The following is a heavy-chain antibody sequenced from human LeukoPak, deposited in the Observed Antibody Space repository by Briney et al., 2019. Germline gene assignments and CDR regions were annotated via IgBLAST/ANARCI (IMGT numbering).Heavy chain of an antibody. CDR2: ISYDGSNK. Sequence: GGSLRLSCAASGFTFSSYGMHWVRQAPGKGLEWVAVISYDGSNKYYADSVKGRFTISRDNSKNTLYLQMNSLRAEDTAVYYCARDSGYSSDDAYWGQGTLVTVSS. J-gene: IGHJ4*02. D-gene: IGHD5-12*01. CDR3: ARDSGYSSDDAY. V-gene: IGHV3-30*03. CDR1: GFTFSSYG.